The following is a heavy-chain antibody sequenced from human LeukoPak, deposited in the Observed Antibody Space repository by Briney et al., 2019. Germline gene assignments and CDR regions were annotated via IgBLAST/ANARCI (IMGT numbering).Heavy chain of an antibody. V-gene: IGHV4-61*01. CDR1: GGSVSSGSYY. J-gene: IGHJ4*02. CDR3: ARGDYGGHVDY. D-gene: IGHD4-23*01. CDR2: IYYSGST. Sequence: SETLSLTCTVAGGSVSSGSYYWSWTRQPPGKGLEWIGYIYYSGSTNYNPSLKSRVTISVDTSKNQFSLKLSSVTAADTAVYYCARGDYGGHVDYWGQGTLVTVSS.